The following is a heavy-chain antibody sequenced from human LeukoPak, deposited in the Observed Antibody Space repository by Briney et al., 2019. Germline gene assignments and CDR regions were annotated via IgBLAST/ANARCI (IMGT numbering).Heavy chain of an antibody. D-gene: IGHD2-8*01. CDR1: GYSFTNYW. CDR2: IYPGDSDT. CDR3: ARQTGPYCSSGLCPFEY. Sequence: GESLKISCKGSGYSFTNYWIGWVRQMPGKGLEWMGIIYPGDSDTRYSPSFQGQVTMSADKSISTAYLQWSSLKASDTAMYYCARQTGPYCSSGLCPFEYWGQGTLVTVSS. J-gene: IGHJ4*02. V-gene: IGHV5-51*01.